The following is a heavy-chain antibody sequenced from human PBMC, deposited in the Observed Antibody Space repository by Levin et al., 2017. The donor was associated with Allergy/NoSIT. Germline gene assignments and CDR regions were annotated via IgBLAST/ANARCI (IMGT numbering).Heavy chain of an antibody. CDR3: ARGGSYLTNGFDY. D-gene: IGHD1-26*01. Sequence: HAGGSLRLSCAASGFTFNNDELNWVRQAPGKGLEWVSYISGSGDSIYYADSVKGRFTISRDNAKNSLYLQMNSLRAEDTAVYFCARGGSYLTNGFDYWGQGTLVTVSS. CDR1: GFTFNNDE. V-gene: IGHV3-48*03. J-gene: IGHJ4*02. CDR2: ISGSGDSI.